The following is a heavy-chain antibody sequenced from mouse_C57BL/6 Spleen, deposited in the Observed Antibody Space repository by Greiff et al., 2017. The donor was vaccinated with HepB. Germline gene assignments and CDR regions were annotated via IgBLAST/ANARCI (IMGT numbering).Heavy chain of an antibody. V-gene: IGHV5-15*01. Sequence: EVMLVESGGGLVQPGGSLKLSCAASGFTFSDYGMAWVRQAPRKGPEWVAFISNLAYSIYYADTVTGRFTISRENAKNTLYLEMSSLRSEDTAMYYCARRATVVATDWYFDVWGTGTTVTVSS. CDR3: ARRATVVATDWYFDV. D-gene: IGHD1-1*01. CDR2: ISNLAYSI. CDR1: GFTFSDYG. J-gene: IGHJ1*03.